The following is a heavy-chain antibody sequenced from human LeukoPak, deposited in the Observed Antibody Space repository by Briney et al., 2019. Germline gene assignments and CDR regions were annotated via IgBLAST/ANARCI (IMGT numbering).Heavy chain of an antibody. J-gene: IGHJ4*02. CDR2: IYTSGST. CDR1: GDSISNYY. Sequence: TSETLSLTCTVSGDSISNYYWSWIRQPAGKGLEWIGRIYTSGSTNYNPSLKSRVTISVDTSENQFSLKLNSVTAADTAVYYCARDRGSYRFDYWGQGTLVTVSS. CDR3: ARDRGSYRFDY. D-gene: IGHD1-26*01. V-gene: IGHV4-4*07.